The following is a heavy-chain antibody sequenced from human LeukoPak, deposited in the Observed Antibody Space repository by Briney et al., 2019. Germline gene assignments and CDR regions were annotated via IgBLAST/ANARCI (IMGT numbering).Heavy chain of an antibody. J-gene: IGHJ6*02. CDR2: INHSGST. Sequence: SETLSLTCAVNGGSFSGYFWSWIRQPPGKGLEWIGEINHSGSTYYNASLKSRITITVDMSKRQFSLRMNSVTAADTAVYFCAGYYSSIYGMDVWGQGTTVTVSS. CDR3: AGYYSSIYGMDV. V-gene: IGHV4-34*01. D-gene: IGHD3-3*01. CDR1: GGSFSGYF.